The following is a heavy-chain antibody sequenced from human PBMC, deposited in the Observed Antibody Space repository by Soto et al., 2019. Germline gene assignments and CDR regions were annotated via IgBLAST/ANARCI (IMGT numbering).Heavy chain of an antibody. J-gene: IGHJ6*03. CDR2: ISGSGGST. CDR1: GFTFSSYA. V-gene: IGHV3-23*01. CDR3: AKHIRTGDYYYYYMDV. D-gene: IGHD2-8*02. Sequence: GGSLRLSCAASGFTFSSYAMSWVRQAPGKGLEWVSAISGSGGSTYYADSVKGRFTISRDNSKNTLYLQMNSLRAEDTDVYYCAKHIRTGDYYYYYMDVWGKGTTVTVSS.